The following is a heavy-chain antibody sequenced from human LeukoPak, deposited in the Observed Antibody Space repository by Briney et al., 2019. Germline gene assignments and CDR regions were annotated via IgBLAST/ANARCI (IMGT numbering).Heavy chain of an antibody. CDR1: GYIFTNYW. CDR2: IYPNASDT. D-gene: IGHD2-15*01. Sequence: GESLKISCKGSGYIFTNYWIGWVRQMPGKGLEWMGIIYPNASDTRYSPSFRGQVTISADKSITTAYLQWNSLKASDTAMYYCALSSGAYNSAGYFDYWGQGALVTVSS. V-gene: IGHV5-51*01. CDR3: ALSSGAYNSAGYFDY. J-gene: IGHJ4*02.